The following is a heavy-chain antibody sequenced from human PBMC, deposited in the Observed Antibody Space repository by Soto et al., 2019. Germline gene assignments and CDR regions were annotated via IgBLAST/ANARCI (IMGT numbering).Heavy chain of an antibody. CDR1: GYTFTGHW. J-gene: IGHJ4*02. V-gene: IGHV5-10-1*01. Sequence: SLKISCQGSGYTFTGHWISWVRQMPGKGLEWMGRIDPSDSYTDYSPTVQGHVTMSADKSINTAYLQWSSLQASDTAVYYCTRHTGYDSSLDYWGQGTLVTVYS. CDR3: TRHTGYDSSLDY. D-gene: IGHD5-12*01. CDR2: IDPSDSYT.